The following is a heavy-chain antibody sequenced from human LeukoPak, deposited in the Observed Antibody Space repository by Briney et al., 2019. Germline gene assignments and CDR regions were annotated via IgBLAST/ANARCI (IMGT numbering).Heavy chain of an antibody. Sequence: GGSLRLSCAASGFTFSSYAMSWVRQAPGKGLEWVSAISGSGGSTYYADSVKGRFTISRDNSKKTPYLQMNRLRAEDTGVYYCAKEGSQTPYYDFWSGYYTDYYFDYWGQGTLVTVSS. CDR3: AKEGSQTPYYDFWSGYYTDYYFDY. J-gene: IGHJ4*02. CDR2: ISGSGGST. V-gene: IGHV3-23*01. D-gene: IGHD3-3*01. CDR1: GFTFSSYA.